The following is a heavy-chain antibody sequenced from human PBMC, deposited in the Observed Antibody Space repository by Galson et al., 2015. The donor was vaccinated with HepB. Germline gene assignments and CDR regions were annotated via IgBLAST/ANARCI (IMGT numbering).Heavy chain of an antibody. J-gene: IGHJ4*02. V-gene: IGHV3-21*01. Sequence: SLRLSCAASGFTFSSYSMNWVRQAPGKGLEWVSSISSSSSYIYYADSVKGRFTISRDNAKNSLYLQMNSLRAEDMAVYYCARDRWGPLDPNRPVPLDYWGQGTLVTVSS. CDR3: ARDRWGPLDPNRPVPLDY. CDR1: GFTFSSYS. CDR2: ISSSSSYI. D-gene: IGHD4-23*01.